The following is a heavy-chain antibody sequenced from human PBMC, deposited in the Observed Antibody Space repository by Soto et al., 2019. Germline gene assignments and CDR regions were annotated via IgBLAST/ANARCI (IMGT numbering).Heavy chain of an antibody. CDR1: GYNFTGYY. CDR2: INPNSGGT. Sequence: GKVSRKASGYNFTGYYMHRVRQAPGQGLEWMGWINPNSGGTNYAQKFQGRVTMTRDTSISTAYMELSRRRSDDTAVYYCARVDTAMVRGIYYYYGMDVWGQGTTVTVSS. J-gene: IGHJ6*02. CDR3: ARVDTAMVRGIYYYYGMDV. V-gene: IGHV1-2*02. D-gene: IGHD5-18*01.